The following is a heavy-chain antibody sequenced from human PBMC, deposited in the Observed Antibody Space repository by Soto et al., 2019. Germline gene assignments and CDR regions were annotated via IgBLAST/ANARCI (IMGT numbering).Heavy chain of an antibody. Sequence: GSLRLSCAASGFTFSFYWMSWVRQAPGKGLEWIGSISRSGSTSYNPSLKGRVTMSVDKSKNQFSLQLSSVTAADTAVYSCARAVAPYFGTWFDPSGQGXLVTX. CDR1: GFTFSFYW. CDR3: ARAVAPYFGTWFDP. J-gene: IGHJ5*02. CDR2: ISRSGST. D-gene: IGHD3-10*01. V-gene: IGHV4-4*01.